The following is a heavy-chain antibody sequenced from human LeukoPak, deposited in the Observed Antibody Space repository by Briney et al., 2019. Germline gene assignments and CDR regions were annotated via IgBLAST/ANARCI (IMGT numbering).Heavy chain of an antibody. CDR3: AKDRKVTTRDIDY. CDR2: IRYDGSNK. CDR1: GFTFSNYG. D-gene: IGHD4-17*01. Sequence: PGGSLRLSCAASGFTFSNYGMHWVRQAPGKGLEWVAFIRYDGSNKYYADSVKGRFTISRDNSKNTLYLQMNSLRAEDTAVYYCAKDRKVTTRDIDYWGQGTLVTVSS. J-gene: IGHJ4*02. V-gene: IGHV3-30*02.